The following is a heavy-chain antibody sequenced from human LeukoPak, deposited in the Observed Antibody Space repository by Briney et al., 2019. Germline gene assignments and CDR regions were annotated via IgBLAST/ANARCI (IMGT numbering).Heavy chain of an antibody. Sequence: ASVKGSCKASGYTFTSYGISWVRQAPGQGLEWMGWISAYNGNTNYAQKLQGRVTMTTDTSTSTAYMELRSLRSDDTAVYYCARVGRFYDSSGETIYFDYWGQGTLVTVSS. CDR2: ISAYNGNT. V-gene: IGHV1-18*01. CDR3: ARVGRFYDSSGETIYFDY. D-gene: IGHD3-22*01. J-gene: IGHJ4*02. CDR1: GYTFTSYG.